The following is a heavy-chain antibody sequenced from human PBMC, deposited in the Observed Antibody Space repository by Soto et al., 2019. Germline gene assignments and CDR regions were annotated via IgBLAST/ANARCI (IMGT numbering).Heavy chain of an antibody. CDR1: GSTFSSYY. CDR3: ARDTMVRGVMNNFGYGMDA. J-gene: IGHJ6*02. V-gene: IGHV1-46*01. CDR2: INTSGGST. Sequence: ASEKVSSKASGSTFSSYYMHGVRQAPGQGLEWKGIINTSGGSTSYAQKYQGRDTMTRDTSTNTVYMEVSSLRSEDTAVYCCARDTMVRGVMNNFGYGMDAWGQGTRVTV. D-gene: IGHD3-10*01.